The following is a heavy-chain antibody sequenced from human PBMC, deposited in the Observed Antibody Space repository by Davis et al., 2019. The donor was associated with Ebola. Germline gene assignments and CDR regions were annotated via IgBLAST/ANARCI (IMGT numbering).Heavy chain of an antibody. CDR2: IYSGGST. Sequence: GESLKISCAASGFTLRSNYMSWVRQAPGKGLEWVSVIYSGGSTYHADSVKGRFTISRDNSKNTLYLQMNSLRAEDTAVYYCARYLPVRGVTGGYGMDVWGKGTTVTVSS. J-gene: IGHJ6*04. CDR3: ARYLPVRGVTGGYGMDV. V-gene: IGHV3-53*01. D-gene: IGHD3-10*01. CDR1: GFTLRSNY.